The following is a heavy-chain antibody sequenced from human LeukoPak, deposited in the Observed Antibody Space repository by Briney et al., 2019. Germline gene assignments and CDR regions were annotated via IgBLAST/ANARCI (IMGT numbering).Heavy chain of an antibody. Sequence: PGGSLRLSCAVSGFTFSSYEMNWVRQAPGKGLEWVSYISSSGSTIYYADSVKGRFTISRDKAKNSLYLQMNSLRAEDTAVYYCARDRPNYYDSSGYFLFDYWGQGTLVTVSS. D-gene: IGHD3-22*01. V-gene: IGHV3-48*03. CDR3: ARDRPNYYDSSGYFLFDY. CDR1: GFTFSSYE. J-gene: IGHJ4*02. CDR2: ISSSGSTI.